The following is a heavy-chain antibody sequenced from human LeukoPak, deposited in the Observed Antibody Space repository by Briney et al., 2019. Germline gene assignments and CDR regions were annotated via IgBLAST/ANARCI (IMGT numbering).Heavy chain of an antibody. Sequence: GGSLRLSCAASGFTFSSYSMNWVRQAPGKGLEWVSYISSSSTIYYADSLKGRFTISRDNAKNSLYLQMNSLRDEDTAVYYCARSTRSGYYYFDYWGQGTLVTVSS. CDR2: ISSSSTI. D-gene: IGHD3-22*01. CDR1: GFTFSSYS. J-gene: IGHJ4*02. CDR3: ARSTRSGYYYFDY. V-gene: IGHV3-48*02.